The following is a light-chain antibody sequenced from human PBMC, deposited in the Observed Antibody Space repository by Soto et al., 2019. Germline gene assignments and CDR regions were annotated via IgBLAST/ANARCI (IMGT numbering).Light chain of an antibody. CDR2: GIS. CDR1: HTISSSY. Sequence: EIVLTQSPGTLSLSPGERATLSCRASHTISSSYLAWYQQKPGQAPRLLMYGISRRATGIPDRLSGSGSGTDFTLTITRLEPVDFAVYYCQQYVTSSPRVTFGGGTKVQIK. J-gene: IGKJ4*01. CDR3: QQYVTSSPRVT. V-gene: IGKV3-20*01.